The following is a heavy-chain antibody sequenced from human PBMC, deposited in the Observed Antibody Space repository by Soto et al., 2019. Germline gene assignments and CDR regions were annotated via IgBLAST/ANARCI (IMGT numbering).Heavy chain of an antibody. CDR1: GRSISGYY. CDR2: IYYSGST. CDR3: ARDSARFTVTSGNVLDAFDI. J-gene: IGHJ3*02. V-gene: IGHV4-59*01. Sequence: LSETLSLTCTVSGRSISGYYWSWIRQPPGKGLEWIGYIYYSGSTNYNPSLESRVTISVDTSKNQFSLKLSSVTAADTAVYYCARDSARFTVTSGNVLDAFDIWGQGTMVT. D-gene: IGHD4-17*01.